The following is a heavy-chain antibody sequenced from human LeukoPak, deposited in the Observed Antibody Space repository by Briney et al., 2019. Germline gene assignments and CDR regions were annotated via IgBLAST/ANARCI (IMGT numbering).Heavy chain of an antibody. J-gene: IGHJ5*02. CDR2: INPNSGGT. CDR3: ARETDPPDCSSTSCYTNWFDP. Sequence: ASVKVSCKASGYTFTGYYMHWVRQAPGQGLEWMGWINPNSGGTNYAQKFQGRVTMTRDTSISTAYMELSSLRSDDTAVYYCARETDPPDCSSTSCYTNWFDPWGQGTLVTVSS. D-gene: IGHD2-2*01. CDR1: GYTFTGYY. V-gene: IGHV1-2*02.